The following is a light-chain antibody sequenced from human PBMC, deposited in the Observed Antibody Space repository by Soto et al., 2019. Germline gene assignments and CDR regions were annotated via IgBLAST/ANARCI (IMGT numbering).Light chain of an antibody. CDR2: DAS. Sequence: EIVLTQSPGTLSLSPGERATLSCRASQSVSSSYLAWYQQKPGQAPRLLIYDASSRATGIPDRFSGSGSGTDFTLTISRLEPEDFAVYYCQQYGSSPPTLGQGTKVDIK. CDR1: QSVSSSY. V-gene: IGKV3-20*01. J-gene: IGKJ1*01. CDR3: QQYGSSPPT.